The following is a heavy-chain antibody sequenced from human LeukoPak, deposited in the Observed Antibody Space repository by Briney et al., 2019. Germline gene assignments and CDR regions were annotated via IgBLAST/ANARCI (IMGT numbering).Heavy chain of an antibody. V-gene: IGHV3-33*06. J-gene: IGHJ4*02. CDR3: AKDLAAAWIFDY. CDR2: IWYDGSNK. D-gene: IGHD6-13*01. Sequence: GGSLRLSCAASGFTFSSYGMHWVRQARGKWLEWVAVIWYDGSNKYYADSVKGRFTISRDNSKNTLYLQMNSLRAEDTAVYYCAKDLAAAWIFDYWGQGTLVTVSS. CDR1: GFTFSSYG.